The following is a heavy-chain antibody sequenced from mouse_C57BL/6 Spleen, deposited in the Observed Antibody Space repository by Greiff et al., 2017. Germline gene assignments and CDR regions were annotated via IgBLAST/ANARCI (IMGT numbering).Heavy chain of an antibody. Sequence: EVQLQQSGPVLVKPGASVKMSCKASGYTFTDYYMNWVKQSHGKSLEWIGVINPYNGGTSYNQKFKGKATVTVDTASSTAYMELNSLTSEDSAVYYCATNTTVVAYYYAMDYWGQGTSVTVSS. CDR2: INPYNGGT. D-gene: IGHD1-1*01. CDR1: GYTFTDYY. J-gene: IGHJ4*01. CDR3: ATNTTVVAYYYAMDY. V-gene: IGHV1-19*01.